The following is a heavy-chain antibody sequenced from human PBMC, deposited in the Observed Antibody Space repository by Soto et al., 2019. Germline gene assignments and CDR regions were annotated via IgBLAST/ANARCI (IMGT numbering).Heavy chain of an antibody. V-gene: IGHV3-11*01. Sequence: PGGSLRLSCAASGFTFSDYYMSWIRQAPGKGLEWVSYISSSGSTIYYADSVKGRFTISRDNAKNSLYLQMNSLRAEDTAVYYCARAGQDIVVVPAAMGFDYWGQGTLVTVSS. CDR1: GFTFSDYY. CDR3: ARAGQDIVVVPAAMGFDY. D-gene: IGHD2-2*01. J-gene: IGHJ4*02. CDR2: ISSSGSTI.